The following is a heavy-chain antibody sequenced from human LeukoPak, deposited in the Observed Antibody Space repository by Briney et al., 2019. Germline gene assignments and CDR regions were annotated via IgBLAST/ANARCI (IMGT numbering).Heavy chain of an antibody. J-gene: IGHJ4*02. CDR2: IYPGDSDT. D-gene: IGHD3-22*01. CDR1: GYSFTSYW. V-gene: IGHV5-51*01. Sequence: GESLKISCKDSGYSFTSYWIGWVRQMPGKGLEWMGIIYPGDSDTRYSPSFQGQVTISADKSISTAYLQWSSLKASDTAMYYCAIRFDYYDSSGYYPYYFDYWGQGTLVTVSS. CDR3: AIRFDYYDSSGYYPYYFDY.